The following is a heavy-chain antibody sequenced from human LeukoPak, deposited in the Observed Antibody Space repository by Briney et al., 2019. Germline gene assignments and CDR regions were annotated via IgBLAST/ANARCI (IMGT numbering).Heavy chain of an antibody. CDR2: IIPIFGTA. CDR3: ARGQNFNYYYYYMDV. CDR1: GGTFSSYA. D-gene: IGHD3-3*01. V-gene: IGHV1-69*01. Sequence: ASVKVSCKASGGTFSSYAISWVRQAPGQGLEWMGGIIPIFGTANYAQKFQGRVTITADESTSTAYVELSSPRSEDTAVYYCARGQNFNYYYYYMDVWGKGTTVTVSS. J-gene: IGHJ6*03.